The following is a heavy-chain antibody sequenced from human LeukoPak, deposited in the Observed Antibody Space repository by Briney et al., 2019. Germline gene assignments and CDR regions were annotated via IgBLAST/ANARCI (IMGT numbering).Heavy chain of an antibody. J-gene: IGHJ4*02. CDR2: IYWNDDK. CDR1: GFSLSTSGVG. D-gene: IGHD6-19*01. Sequence: ESGPTLVKPTQTLTLTCTFSGFSLSTSGVGVGWIRQPPGKALEWLALIYWNDDKRYSPSLKSRLTITKDTSKNQVVLTMTNMDPVDTATYYCAHRPRHSGWYEGNYFDYWGQGTLVTVSS. CDR3: AHRPRHSGWYEGNYFDY. V-gene: IGHV2-5*01.